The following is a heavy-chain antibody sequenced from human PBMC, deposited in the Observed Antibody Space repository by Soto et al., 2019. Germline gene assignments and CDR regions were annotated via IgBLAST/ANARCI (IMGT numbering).Heavy chain of an antibody. CDR2: IYYNGNT. CDR1: GDSVSNGRYY. V-gene: IGHV4-61*01. CDR3: AREATYYYDSSGYNYLDS. D-gene: IGHD3-22*01. J-gene: IGHJ4*02. Sequence: SETLSLTCTVSGDSVSNGRYYWNWIRQPPGKGLEWIGFIYYNGNTNYNPALKSRVAIYVDTSKNQFSLKLSTVTAADTAVYYCAREATYYYDSSGYNYLDSWGQGTLVTVSS.